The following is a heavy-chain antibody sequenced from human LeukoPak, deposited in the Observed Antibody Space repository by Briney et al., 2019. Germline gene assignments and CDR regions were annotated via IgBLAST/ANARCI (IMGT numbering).Heavy chain of an antibody. CDR2: INPSGGST. D-gene: IGHD3-10*01. Sequence: ASVKVSCKASGYTFTSYYMHWVRQAPGQGLEWMGFINPSGGSTSYAQRFQGRVTMTRDTSTSTVYMELSSLRSEGTAMYYCTRNADSGLDYWGQGTLVTVSS. CDR1: GYTFTSYY. J-gene: IGHJ4*02. CDR3: TRNADSGLDY. V-gene: IGHV1-46*03.